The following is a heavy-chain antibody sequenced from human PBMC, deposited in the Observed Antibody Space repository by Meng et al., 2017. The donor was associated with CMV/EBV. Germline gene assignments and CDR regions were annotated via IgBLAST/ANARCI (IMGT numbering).Heavy chain of an antibody. CDR1: GYTFTGYY. D-gene: IGHD2-21*01. V-gene: IGHV1-2*02. J-gene: IGHJ3*02. Sequence: ASVKVSCKASGYTFTGYYMHWVRQAPGQGLEWMGWINPNSGGTNYAQKFQGRVTMTRDTSISTAYMELSRLRSDDTAVYYCAREGRIVAVIEENAFDIWGQGTMVTVSS. CDR2: INPNSGGT. CDR3: AREGRIVAVIEENAFDI.